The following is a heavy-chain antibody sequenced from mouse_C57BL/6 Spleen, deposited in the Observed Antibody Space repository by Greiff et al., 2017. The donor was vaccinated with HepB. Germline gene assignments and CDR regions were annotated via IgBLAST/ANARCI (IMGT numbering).Heavy chain of an antibody. CDR1: GYTFTNYW. CDR3: ARAYYDYGYFDV. D-gene: IGHD2-4*01. CDR2: IYPGGGYT. Sequence: QVQLKESGAELVRPGTSVKMSCKASGYTFTNYWIGWAKQRPGHGLEWIGDIYPGGGYTNYNEKFKGKATLTADKSSSTAYMQFSSLTSEDSAIYYCARAYYDYGYFDVWGTGTTVTVSS. J-gene: IGHJ1*03. V-gene: IGHV1-63*01.